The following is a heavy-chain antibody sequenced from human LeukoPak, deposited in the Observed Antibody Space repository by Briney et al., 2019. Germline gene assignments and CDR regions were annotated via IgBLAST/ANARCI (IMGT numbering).Heavy chain of an antibody. CDR1: GGSVSRGSYY. J-gene: IGHJ4*02. D-gene: IGHD1-1*01. CDR2: IYYSGST. Sequence: SETLSLTCTVSGGSVSRGSYYWNWIRQPPGKGLEWIGYIYYSGSTNYNPSLKSRVTISVDTSKNQFSLKLSSVTAADTAVYYCARYPHEDDWNDVGYFEYWGQGTLVTVSS. CDR3: ARYPHEDDWNDVGYFEY. V-gene: IGHV4-61*01.